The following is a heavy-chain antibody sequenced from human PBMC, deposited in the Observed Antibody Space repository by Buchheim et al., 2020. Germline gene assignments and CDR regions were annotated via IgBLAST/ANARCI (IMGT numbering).Heavy chain of an antibody. CDR3: ARGTTVTELDY. D-gene: IGHD4-17*01. CDR1: GFTFSSYA. V-gene: IGHV3-30*04. CDR2: ISYDGSNK. Sequence: QVQLVESGGGVVQPGRSLRLSCAASGFTFSSYAMHWVRQAPGKGLEWVAVISYDGSNKYYAESVKGRFTISTDHSKNTPSLQMNSLRAEDTAVYYCARGTTVTELDYWGQGTL. J-gene: IGHJ4*02.